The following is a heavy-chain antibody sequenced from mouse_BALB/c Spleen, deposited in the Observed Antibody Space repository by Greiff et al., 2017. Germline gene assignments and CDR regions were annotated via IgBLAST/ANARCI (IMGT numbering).Heavy chain of an antibody. Sequence: EVQLQESGGGLVKPGGSLKLSCAASGFTFSDYYMYWVRQTPEKRLEWVATISDGGSYTYYPDNVKGRFTISRDNAKNNLYLQMSSLKSEDTAMYYCARDPTVVAPDWYFDVWGAGTTVTVSS. J-gene: IGHJ1*01. CDR1: GFTFSDYY. D-gene: IGHD1-1*01. V-gene: IGHV5-4*02. CDR3: ARDPTVVAPDWYFDV. CDR2: ISDGGSYT.